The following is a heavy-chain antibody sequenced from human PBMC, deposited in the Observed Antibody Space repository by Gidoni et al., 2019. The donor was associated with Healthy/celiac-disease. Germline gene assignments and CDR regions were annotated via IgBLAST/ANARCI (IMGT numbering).Heavy chain of an antibody. V-gene: IGHV4-59*01. D-gene: IGHD6-19*01. CDR2: IYYSGST. CDR3: ARDSGDSSAPLSP. J-gene: IGHJ5*02. CDR1: GGSISSYY. Sequence: QVQLQESGPGLVKPSETLSLTCTVSGGSISSYYWSWIRQPPGKGLEWLGYIYYSGSTNYNPSLKSRVTISVDTSKNQFSLKLSSVTAADTAVYYCARDSGDSSAPLSPWGQGTLVTVSS.